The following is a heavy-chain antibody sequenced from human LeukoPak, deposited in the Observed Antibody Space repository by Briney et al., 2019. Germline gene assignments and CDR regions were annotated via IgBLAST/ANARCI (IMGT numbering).Heavy chain of an antibody. CDR2: MNPNSGNT. D-gene: IGHD3-22*01. J-gene: IGHJ3*02. CDR3: ARKSRRWLFSYSYAFDI. Sequence: ASVKVSCKASGYTFTSYDINWVRQATGQGLEWMGWMNPNSGNTGYAQKFQGRVTITRNTSISTAYMELSSLRSEDTAVYYCARKSRRWLFSYSYAFDIWGQGTMVTVSS. CDR1: GYTFTSYD. V-gene: IGHV1-8*03.